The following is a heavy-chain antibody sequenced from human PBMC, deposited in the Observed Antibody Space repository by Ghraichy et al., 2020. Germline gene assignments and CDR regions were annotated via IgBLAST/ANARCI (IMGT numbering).Heavy chain of an antibody. D-gene: IGHD3-22*01. CDR1: GGSISSSSYY. CDR2: IYYSGST. CDR3: ARMSDDSRGGNYYYYGMDV. V-gene: IGHV4-39*01. Sequence: SETLSLTCTVSGGSISSSSYYWGWIRQPPGKGLEWIGSIYYSGSTYYNPSLKSRVTISVDTSKNQFSLKLSSVTAADTAVYYCARMSDDSRGGNYYYYGMDVWGQGTTVTVSS. J-gene: IGHJ6*02.